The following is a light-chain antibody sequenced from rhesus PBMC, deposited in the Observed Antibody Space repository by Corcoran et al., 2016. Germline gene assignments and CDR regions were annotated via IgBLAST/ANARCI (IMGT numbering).Light chain of an antibody. CDR1: QGISNW. V-gene: IGKV1-69*01. CDR3: QQHDNSPYS. CDR2: RAS. Sequence: DIQMTQSPSSLSASVGVRVTITCSASQGISNWLAWYQQKPGKAPKLQIYRASILETGVPSRFSGSGSGTDFTLTISSMQPEDIATYYCQQHDNSPYSFGQGTKVEIK. J-gene: IGKJ2*01.